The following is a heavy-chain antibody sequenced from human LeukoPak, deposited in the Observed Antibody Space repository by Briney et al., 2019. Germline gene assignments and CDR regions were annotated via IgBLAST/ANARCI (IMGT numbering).Heavy chain of an antibody. CDR1: GYTFTSYD. J-gene: IGHJ4*02. CDR3: ARGRSTGYPYYFEY. D-gene: IGHD5-12*01. Sequence: ASVKVSCKASGYTFTSYDINWVRQATGQGLEWMGWMNPNSGGTGYAQKFQGRVTITRNTSINTAYMELSGLRSEDTAVYYCARGRSTGYPYYFEYWGQGTLVTVSS. CDR2: MNPNSGGT. V-gene: IGHV1-8*03.